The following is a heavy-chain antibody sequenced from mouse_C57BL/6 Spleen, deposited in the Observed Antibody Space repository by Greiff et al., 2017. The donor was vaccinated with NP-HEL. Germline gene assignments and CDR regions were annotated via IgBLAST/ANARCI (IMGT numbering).Heavy chain of an antibody. CDR1: GFTFSSYA. V-gene: IGHV5-9-1*02. CDR2: ISSGGDYI. J-gene: IGHJ4*01. Sequence: EVQRVESGEGLVKPGGSLKLSCAASGFTFSSYAMSWVRQTPEKRLEWVAYISSGGDYIYYADTVKGRFTISRDNARNTLYLQMSSLKSEDTAMYYCTRGGRSHGAMDYWGQGTSVTVSS. CDR3: TRGGRSHGAMDY.